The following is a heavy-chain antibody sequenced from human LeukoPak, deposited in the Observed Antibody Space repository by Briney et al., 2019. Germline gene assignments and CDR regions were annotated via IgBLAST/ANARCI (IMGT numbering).Heavy chain of an antibody. Sequence: GGSLRLSCAASGFTFSSYEMNWVRQAPGKGLEWVSYISSSGSTIYYADSAKGRFTISRDNAKNSLYLQMNSLRAEDTAVYYCVIVVVVAATPDWFDPWGQGTLVTVSS. CDR1: GFTFSSYE. D-gene: IGHD2-15*01. V-gene: IGHV3-48*03. CDR3: VIVVVVAATPDWFDP. J-gene: IGHJ5*02. CDR2: ISSSGSTI.